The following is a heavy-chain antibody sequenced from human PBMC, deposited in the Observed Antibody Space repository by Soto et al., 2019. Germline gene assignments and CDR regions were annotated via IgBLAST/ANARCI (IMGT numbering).Heavy chain of an antibody. Sequence: SGPTLVNPTQTLTLTCTFSGFSLSTSGMCVSWIRQPPGKALEWLARIDWDDDKYYSTSLKTRLTISKDTSNNQVVLTMTNMDPVDTATYYCARASYYYDSSGYGSIYFDYRGQGTLVTVSS. V-gene: IGHV2-70*11. CDR2: IDWDDDK. CDR3: ARASYYYDSSGYGSIYFDY. CDR1: GFSLSTSGMC. J-gene: IGHJ4*02. D-gene: IGHD3-22*01.